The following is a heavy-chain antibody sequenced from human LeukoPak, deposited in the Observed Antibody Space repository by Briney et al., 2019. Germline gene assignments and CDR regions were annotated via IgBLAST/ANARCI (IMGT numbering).Heavy chain of an antibody. Sequence: GGSLRLSCAASGFTFSTYYMTWVRQAPGKGLEWVAGVKQDGSENYYVDSVEGRFTISRDNSKNSPYLQMNSLRAEDTAVYFCARERYCTSTTCYVGVPFDYWGQGTLVTVAS. V-gene: IGHV3-7*01. CDR1: GFTFSTYY. CDR2: VKQDGSEN. CDR3: ARERYCTSTTCYVGVPFDY. J-gene: IGHJ4*02. D-gene: IGHD2-2*01.